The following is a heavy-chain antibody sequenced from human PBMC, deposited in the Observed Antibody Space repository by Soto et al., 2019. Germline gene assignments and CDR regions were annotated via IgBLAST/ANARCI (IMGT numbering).Heavy chain of an antibody. D-gene: IGHD3-3*01. CDR3: ARTITIFGVVITRTRPTSYYFDY. CDR1: GYTFTSYD. V-gene: IGHV1-8*01. CDR2: MNPNSGNT. J-gene: IGHJ4*02. Sequence: ASVKVSCKASGYTFTSYDINWVRQATGQGLEWMGWMNPNSGNTGYAQKFQGRVTMTRNTSISTAYMELSSLRSEDTAVYYCARTITIFGVVITRTRPTSYYFDYWGQGTLVTVSS.